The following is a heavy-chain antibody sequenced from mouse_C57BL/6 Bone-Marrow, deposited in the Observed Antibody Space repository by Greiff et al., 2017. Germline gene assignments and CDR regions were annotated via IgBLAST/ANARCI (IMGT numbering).Heavy chain of an antibody. Sequence: QVQLQQPGAELVKPGASVKMSCKASGYTFTSYWITWVKQRPGQGLEWIGDIYPGSGSTNYNEKFKSKATLTVDTSSSTAYMQLSSLTSEDSAVYYCARRTAQAPGYAMDYWGQGTSVTVSS. J-gene: IGHJ4*01. V-gene: IGHV1-55*01. CDR1: GYTFTSYW. CDR2: IYPGSGST. D-gene: IGHD3-2*02. CDR3: ARRTAQAPGYAMDY.